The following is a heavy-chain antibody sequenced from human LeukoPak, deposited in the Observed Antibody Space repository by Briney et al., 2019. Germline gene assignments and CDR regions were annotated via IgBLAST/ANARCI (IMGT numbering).Heavy chain of an antibody. J-gene: IGHJ4*02. CDR2: FYPGDSDT. CDR3: ARQSYYDTSGYYPFDY. D-gene: IGHD3-22*01. Sequence: GESLKISCKGSGYIFTSYWIAWVRQMPGKGLEWMGIFYPGDSDTKYSPSFQGQVTISADKSISTAYLQWSSLKASDTAMYYCARQSYYDTSGYYPFDYWGQGTLVTVSS. CDR1: GYIFTSYW. V-gene: IGHV5-51*01.